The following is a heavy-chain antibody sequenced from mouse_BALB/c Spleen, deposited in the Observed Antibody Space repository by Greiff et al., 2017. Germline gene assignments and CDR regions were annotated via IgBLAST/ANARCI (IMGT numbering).Heavy chain of an antibody. J-gene: IGHJ1*01. CDR3: ARDRGLGFDV. CDR1: GFTFSSYG. V-gene: IGHV5-6-3*01. Sequence: DVKLVESGGGLVQPGGSLKLSCAASGFTFSSYGMSWVRQTPDKRLELVATINSNGGSTYYPDSVKGRFTISRDNAKNTLYLQMSSLKSEDTAMYYCARDRGLGFDVWGAGTTVTVSS. D-gene: IGHD2-13*01. CDR2: INSNGGST.